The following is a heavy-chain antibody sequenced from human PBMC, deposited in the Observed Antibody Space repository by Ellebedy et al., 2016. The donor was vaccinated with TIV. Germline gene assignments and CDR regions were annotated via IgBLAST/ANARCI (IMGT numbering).Heavy chain of an antibody. CDR3: ARTKYYYDSSGYGAFDI. V-gene: IGHV3-30*02. Sequence: PGGSLRLSCAASGFTFSSYGMHWVRQAPGKGLEWVAFIRYDGSNKYYADSVKGRFTISRDNSKNTLYLQMNSLRAEDTAVYYCARTKYYYDSSGYGAFDIWGQGTMVTVSS. CDR2: IRYDGSNK. CDR1: GFTFSSYG. D-gene: IGHD3-22*01. J-gene: IGHJ3*02.